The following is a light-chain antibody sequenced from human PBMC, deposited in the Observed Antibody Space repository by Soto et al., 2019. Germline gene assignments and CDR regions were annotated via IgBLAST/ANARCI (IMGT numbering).Light chain of an antibody. V-gene: IGLV1-44*01. Sequence: QSVLTQPPSASGTPRQRVTISCSGSSSNIGSNSVNWYHQVAGTAPKLLIHSDNQRPSGVPDRFSGSKSGTSASLAISGLQSGDEADYYCATWDDTLNGRVFGGGTKVTVL. J-gene: IGLJ3*02. CDR1: SSNIGSNS. CDR3: ATWDDTLNGRV. CDR2: SDN.